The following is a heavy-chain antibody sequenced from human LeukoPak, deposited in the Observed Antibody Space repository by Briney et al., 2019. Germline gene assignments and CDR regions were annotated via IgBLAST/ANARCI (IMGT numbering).Heavy chain of an antibody. CDR1: GFTVSSNY. Sequence: GGSLRLSCAASGFTVSSNYMSWVRQAPGKGLEWVAVISYDGSDKYYADSVKGRFTISRDNSKNTLYLQMNSLRAEDTAVYYCARGGANWFDPWGQGTLVTVSS. CDR2: ISYDGSDK. V-gene: IGHV3-30*03. J-gene: IGHJ5*02. D-gene: IGHD3-10*01. CDR3: ARGGANWFDP.